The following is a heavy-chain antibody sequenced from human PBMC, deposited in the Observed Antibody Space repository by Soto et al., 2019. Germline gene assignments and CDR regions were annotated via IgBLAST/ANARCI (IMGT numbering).Heavy chain of an antibody. CDR1: GFTFSNAW. CDR3: TTDLALGGMDV. V-gene: IGHV3-15*01. CDR2: IKSKTDGGTT. Sequence: EVQLVESGGGLVKPGGSLRLSCAASGFTFSNAWMSWVRKAPGKGLEWVGRIKSKTDGGTTDYAAPVKGSFTISRDDSKNTLYLQMNSLKTEDTAVYYCTTDLALGGMDVWGQGTTVTVSS. J-gene: IGHJ6*02.